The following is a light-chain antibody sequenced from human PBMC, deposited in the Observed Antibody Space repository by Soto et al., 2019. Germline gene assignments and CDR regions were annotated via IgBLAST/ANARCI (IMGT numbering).Light chain of an antibody. CDR1: QSLLHSNGYNY. J-gene: IGKJ2*01. CDR2: LGS. V-gene: IGKV2-28*01. Sequence: DIVMTQSPLSLPVTPGEPASISCRSSQSLLHSNGYNYLDWYLQKPGQSPQLLIYLGSNRASGVPDRFSGSGSGTDFTLKISRVEAEDVGVYYCMKALQGYTFGQGTKLEIK. CDR3: MKALQGYT.